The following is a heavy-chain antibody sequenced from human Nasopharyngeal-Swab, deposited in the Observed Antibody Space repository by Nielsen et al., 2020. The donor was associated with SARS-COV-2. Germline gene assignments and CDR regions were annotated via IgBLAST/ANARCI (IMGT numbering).Heavy chain of an antibody. CDR3: ARDLNPSYSRAFDY. Sequence: VRQAPGKGLEWVSSISSSSSYIYYTDSVKGRFTISRDNAKNSPYLQMNSLRAEDTAVYYCARDLNPSYSRAFDYWGRGTLVTVSS. D-gene: IGHD6-13*01. J-gene: IGHJ4*02. CDR2: ISSSSSYI. V-gene: IGHV3-21*01.